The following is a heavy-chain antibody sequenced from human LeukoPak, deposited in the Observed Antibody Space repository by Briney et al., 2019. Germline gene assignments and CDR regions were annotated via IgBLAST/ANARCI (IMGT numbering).Heavy chain of an antibody. V-gene: IGHV4-39*07. D-gene: IGHD2-2*01. J-gene: IGHJ6*02. CDR1: GGSISSCSYY. CDR2: IYYSGST. Sequence: KPSETLSLTCTVSGGSISSCSYYWGWIRQPPGKGLEWIGSIYYSGSTYYNPSLKSRVTISVDTSKNQFSLKLSSVTAANTAVYYCARADGTNYYYYGMDVWGQGTTVTVSS. CDR3: ARADGTNYYYYGMDV.